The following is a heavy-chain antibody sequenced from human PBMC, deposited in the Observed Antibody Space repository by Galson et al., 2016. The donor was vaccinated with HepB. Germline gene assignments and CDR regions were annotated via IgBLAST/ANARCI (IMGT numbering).Heavy chain of an antibody. Sequence: SLGLSCAASGFTFSTYEMNWVRQAPGKGLEWISYSSTSGSSIYHADSVKGRFTISRDNAKNSLYLQMTSLRAEDTAVYYCARVRIASGVYFGMDVWGQGTTVTVSS. CDR3: ARVRIASGVYFGMDV. J-gene: IGHJ6*02. V-gene: IGHV3-48*03. CDR1: GFTFSTYE. CDR2: SSTSGSSI. D-gene: IGHD6-13*01.